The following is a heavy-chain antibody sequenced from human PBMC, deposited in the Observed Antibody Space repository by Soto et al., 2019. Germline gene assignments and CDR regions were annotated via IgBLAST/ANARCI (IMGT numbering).Heavy chain of an antibody. Sequence: GGSLRLSCAASGFTFSSYGMHWVRQAPGKGLEWVAVIWYDGSNKYYADSVKGRFTISRDNSKNTLYLQMNSLRAEDTAVYYCVRDLETVINAVDAFDIWGQGTMVTVSS. D-gene: IGHD4-17*01. CDR1: GFTFSSYG. CDR2: IWYDGSNK. CDR3: VRDLETVINAVDAFDI. V-gene: IGHV3-33*01. J-gene: IGHJ3*02.